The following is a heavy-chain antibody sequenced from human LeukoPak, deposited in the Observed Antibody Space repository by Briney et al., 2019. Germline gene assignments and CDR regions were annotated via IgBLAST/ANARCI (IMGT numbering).Heavy chain of an antibody. V-gene: IGHV4-59*08. CDR2: IYYSGST. CDR1: GGSISSYY. Sequence: PSETLSLTCTVSGGSISSYYWSWIRQPPGKGLEWIGDIYYSGSTNYNPPLKSRVTISVDTSKNQFTLKLSSVTAADTAVYYCARHARGYSYGLYYFDYWGQGTLVTVSS. D-gene: IGHD5-18*01. CDR3: ARHARGYSYGLYYFDY. J-gene: IGHJ4*02.